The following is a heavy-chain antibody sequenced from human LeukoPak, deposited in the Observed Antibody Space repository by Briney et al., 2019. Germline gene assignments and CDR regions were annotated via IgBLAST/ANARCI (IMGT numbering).Heavy chain of an antibody. D-gene: IGHD3-10*01. J-gene: IGHJ4*02. CDR1: GFTFRSNS. V-gene: IGHV3-21*06. CDR3: AKVGTGNQYGSGDFDL. Sequence: GPLRLSGAAPGFTFRSNSMNWVRQAPGKGLEWVSAISSSSTYIKYADSVKGRFTISRDSAKSSVSLEMNSLRVEDTAVYYCAKVGTGNQYGSGDFDLWGQGSLVTVSS. CDR2: ISSSSTYI.